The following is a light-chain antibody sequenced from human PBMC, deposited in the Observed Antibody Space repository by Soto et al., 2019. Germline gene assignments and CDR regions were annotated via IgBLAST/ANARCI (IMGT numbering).Light chain of an antibody. CDR2: EVS. CDR3: SSYAGSNWYV. CDR1: NSDVGGYNY. Sequence: QSVLTQPPSPSGSPGQSVTISCTGTNSDVGGYNYVSWYQQYPGKAPRLIIYEVSERPSGVPDRFSGSKSGNTASLTVSGPQTADEADYYCSSYAGSNWYVFGTGTKVTVL. J-gene: IGLJ1*01. V-gene: IGLV2-8*01.